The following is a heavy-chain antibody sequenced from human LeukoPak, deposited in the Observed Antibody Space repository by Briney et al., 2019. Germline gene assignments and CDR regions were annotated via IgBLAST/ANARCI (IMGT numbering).Heavy chain of an antibody. J-gene: IGHJ6*02. D-gene: IGHD3-22*01. CDR3: ARSGYSSDVDV. CDR2: IKSDGSST. Sequence: PGGSLRLSCAASGFTFSNYWMHWVRQAPGKGLVWVSRIKSDGSSTSYADSVKGRFTIFRDNAKNTVYLQMNSLRAEDTAVYYCARSGYSSDVDVWGQGTTVTVSS. CDR1: GFTFSNYW. V-gene: IGHV3-74*01.